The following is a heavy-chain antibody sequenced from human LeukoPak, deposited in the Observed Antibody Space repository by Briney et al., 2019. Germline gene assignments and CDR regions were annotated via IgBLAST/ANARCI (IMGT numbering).Heavy chain of an antibody. Sequence: GGSLRLSCAASGFTFSSYGMNWVRQAPGKGLEWVSSISSSSYIYYADSVKGRFTITRDHAKNPLYLQMNSLRAEDTAVYYCARDGLQLWSNSYTFDYWGQGTLVTVSS. CDR1: GFTFSSYG. V-gene: IGHV3-21*01. CDR3: ARDGLQLWSNSYTFDY. J-gene: IGHJ4*02. D-gene: IGHD5-18*01. CDR2: ISSSSYI.